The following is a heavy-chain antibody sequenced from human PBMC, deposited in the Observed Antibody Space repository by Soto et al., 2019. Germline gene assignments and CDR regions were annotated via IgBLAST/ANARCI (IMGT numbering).Heavy chain of an antibody. CDR1: GYGFTTYG. D-gene: IGHD1-1*01. Sequence: QVHLVPSGAAVKKPGASVKVSCKGSGYGFTTYGITWVRQAPGQGLEWMAWISAHNGNTNYAQKLQGRVTVTRDTSTSTAYMELRSTRSDDTAMYYCARGRYGDYWGQGALVTVSS. CDR2: ISAHNGNT. V-gene: IGHV1-18*01. J-gene: IGHJ4*02. CDR3: ARGRYGDY.